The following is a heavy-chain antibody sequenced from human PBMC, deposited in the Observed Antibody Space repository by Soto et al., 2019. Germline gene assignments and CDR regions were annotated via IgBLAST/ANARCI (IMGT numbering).Heavy chain of an antibody. Sequence: QVTLKESGPVLVKPTETLTLTCTVSGFSLSNVRMGVSWIRQPPGKALEWLAHIFSTDEKSYSTSLKSRLTISKXNSQSXXVLSMTNMDPVDTAAYYCARIVGPRDYYSYYAMDVWGQGTTVTVSS. J-gene: IGHJ6*02. CDR2: IFSTDEK. D-gene: IGHD1-26*01. V-gene: IGHV2-26*01. CDR1: GFSLSNVRMG. CDR3: ARIVGPRDYYSYYAMDV.